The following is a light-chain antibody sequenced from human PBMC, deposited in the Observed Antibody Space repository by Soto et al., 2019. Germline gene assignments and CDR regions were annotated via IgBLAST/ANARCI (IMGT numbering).Light chain of an antibody. CDR3: QQHGTSPIT. Sequence: IGLIQSPGSLSLYPVASATLPCRASQSVSSYLAWYQQKPGQAPRLLIYDASSRATGIPARFSGSGSGTDFTLTISRLEPEDFAVYYCQQHGTSPITFGQGTRLEIK. J-gene: IGKJ5*01. V-gene: IGKV3-20*01. CDR2: DAS. CDR1: QSVSSY.